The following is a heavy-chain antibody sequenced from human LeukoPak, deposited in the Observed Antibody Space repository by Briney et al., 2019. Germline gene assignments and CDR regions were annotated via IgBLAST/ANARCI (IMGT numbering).Heavy chain of an antibody. CDR1: GYSFSSYW. D-gene: IGHD1-26*01. J-gene: IGHJ4*02. Sequence: GESLKISCKGSGYSFSSYWIAWVRQMPGKGLEWMGIIYPRDSRTTYSPSFQGQVTISADKSISTAYLQWSSLKASDTAVYYCARSVGATPLDYWGQGTLVTVSS. CDR2: IYPRDSRT. CDR3: ARSVGATPLDY. V-gene: IGHV5-51*01.